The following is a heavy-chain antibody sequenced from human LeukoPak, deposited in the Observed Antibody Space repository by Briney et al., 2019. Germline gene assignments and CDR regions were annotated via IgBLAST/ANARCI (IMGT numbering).Heavy chain of an antibody. CDR3: ARDYYDSSGFGAFDI. V-gene: IGHV1-2*02. D-gene: IGHD3-22*01. CDR2: INPNSGGT. J-gene: IGHJ3*02. CDR1: GYTFTANY. Sequence: VASVKVSCKASGYTFTANYMHWVRQAPGQGLEWMGWINPNSGGTNYAQKFQGRVTMTRDTSISTAYMELSRLRSDDTAVYYCARDYYDSSGFGAFDIWGQGTMVTVSS.